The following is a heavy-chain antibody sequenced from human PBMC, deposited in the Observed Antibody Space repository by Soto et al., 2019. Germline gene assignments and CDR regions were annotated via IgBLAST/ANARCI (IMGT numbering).Heavy chain of an antibody. CDR1: GKRLTDIS. D-gene: IGHD3-22*01. CDR3: TNLNYYDTSGRYFDY. CDR2: YDPEEGEN. Sequence: ASVKVSCKVSGKRLTDISMYWVRQVPGKGLEWMGGYDPEEGENIYAQKFQGRVSMTEDTSTDTAYMELTSLRSEDTAVYYCTNLNYYDTSGRYFDYWGQGTLVTVSS. V-gene: IGHV1-24*01. J-gene: IGHJ4*02.